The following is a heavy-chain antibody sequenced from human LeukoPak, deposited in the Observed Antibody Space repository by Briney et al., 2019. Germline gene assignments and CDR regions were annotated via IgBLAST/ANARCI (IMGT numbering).Heavy chain of an antibody. D-gene: IGHD2-15*01. Sequence: SETLSLTCTVSGGSISSYYWSWIRQPPGKGLEWIGEIYHSGSTNYNPSLKSRVTISVDKSKNQFSLKLSSVTAADTAMYYCASNSCSGGSCRFDYWGQGTLVTGSS. CDR2: IYHSGST. J-gene: IGHJ4*02. CDR1: GGSISSYY. CDR3: ASNSCSGGSCRFDY. V-gene: IGHV4-59*12.